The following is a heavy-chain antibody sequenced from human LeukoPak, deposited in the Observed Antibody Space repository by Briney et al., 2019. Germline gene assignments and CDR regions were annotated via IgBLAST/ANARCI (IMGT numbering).Heavy chain of an antibody. CDR2: ITSGGRAI. CDR1: GFTFSDFY. Sequence: GGSLRLSCAASGFTFSDFYMSWIRQAPGKGLEWVSYITSGGRAIYYADSVQGRFTISRDNARNSLYLQVNGLRAEDTAVYYCASDIVATSGDFWGQGTLVTVSS. V-gene: IGHV3-11*01. CDR3: ASDIVATSGDF. J-gene: IGHJ4*02. D-gene: IGHD5-12*01.